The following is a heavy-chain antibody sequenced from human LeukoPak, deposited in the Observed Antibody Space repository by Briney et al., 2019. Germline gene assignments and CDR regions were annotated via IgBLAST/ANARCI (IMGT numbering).Heavy chain of an antibody. J-gene: IGHJ4*02. CDR1: GGSISSYY. CDR2: TNHSGGT. V-gene: IGHV4-59*01. D-gene: IGHD3-10*01. Sequence: PSETLSLTCTVAGGSISSYYWSWIRQHPGKGLEWIGYTNHSGGTNYNSSLNSRVTIPIDTAKNQFSLKLRSVSAADTVVYYWASHYGSGFDYWGQGTLVTVS. CDR3: ASHYGSGFDY.